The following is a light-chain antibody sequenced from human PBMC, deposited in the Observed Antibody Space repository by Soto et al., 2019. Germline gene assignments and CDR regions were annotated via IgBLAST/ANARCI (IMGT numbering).Light chain of an antibody. V-gene: IGKV3-15*01. CDR2: GAS. CDR1: QSVSSN. CDR3: QQYNQWLSWT. J-gene: IGKJ1*01. Sequence: EIVMTQSPATLSVSPGERATLSCRASQSVSSNLAWYQQKPGQAPRLLIYGASSRATGIAARFSGSGSGTDFTLTISSLQSEDFAVYYCQQYNQWLSWTFGQGTKVDIK.